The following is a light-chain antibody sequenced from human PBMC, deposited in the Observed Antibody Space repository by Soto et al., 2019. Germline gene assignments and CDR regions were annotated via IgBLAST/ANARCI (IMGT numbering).Light chain of an antibody. CDR1: QSVSSY. J-gene: IGKJ4*01. V-gene: IGKV3-11*01. CDR2: DAS. CDR3: QQRSNWPT. Sequence: DIVLTQSPATLSLSPGERATLSCRASQSVSSYLAWYQQKPGQAPRLLIYDASNRATGIPARFSGSGSGTDSTLTISSLQAEYSAVYYCQQRSNWPTFGGGTKVEIK.